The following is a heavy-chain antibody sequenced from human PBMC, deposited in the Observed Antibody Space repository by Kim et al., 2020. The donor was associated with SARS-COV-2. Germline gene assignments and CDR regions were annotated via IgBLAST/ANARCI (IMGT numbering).Heavy chain of an antibody. CDR3: ARGQDTAKTGY. CDR1: GASFSGYY. D-gene: IGHD5-18*01. J-gene: IGHJ4*02. CDR2: IHPIGST. Sequence: SETLSLTCAVYGASFSGYYWSWIRQSPGKRLEWIGEIHPIGSTSYNPSLQSRVTISIDTSKSHMSLRLTSVTAADTAVYFCARGQDTAKTGYWGQGTLVTVSS. V-gene: IGHV4-34*01.